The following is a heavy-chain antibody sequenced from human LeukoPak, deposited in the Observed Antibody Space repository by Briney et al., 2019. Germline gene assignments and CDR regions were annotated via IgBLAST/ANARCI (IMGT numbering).Heavy chain of an antibody. Sequence: GGSLRLSCEASGITFSNFAMSWVRQAPGKGLEWVSAISGSGETTHYADSVRGRFTISRDNSKNTLYLQMNSLRAEDTAVYYCAKRWNYYDSSGYYYWGQGTLVTVSS. V-gene: IGHV3-23*01. CDR2: ISGSGETT. CDR1: GITFSNFA. J-gene: IGHJ4*02. D-gene: IGHD3-22*01. CDR3: AKRWNYYDSSGYYY.